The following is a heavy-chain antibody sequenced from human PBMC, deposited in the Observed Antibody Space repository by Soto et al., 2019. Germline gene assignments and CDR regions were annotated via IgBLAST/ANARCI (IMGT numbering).Heavy chain of an antibody. CDR2: ISGYNGNT. CDR1: GYTFTSYG. Sequence: QVQLVQSGAEVKKPGASVKVSCKASGYTFTSYGISWVRQAPGQGLEWMGWISGYNGNTKYEQKLQGRVTMTTDTSTSTDYMEMRSLRSDDTAVYYCARDGSITGRKGMDVWGQGTTVTVSS. CDR3: ARDGSITGRKGMDV. V-gene: IGHV1-18*01. J-gene: IGHJ6*02. D-gene: IGHD1-20*01.